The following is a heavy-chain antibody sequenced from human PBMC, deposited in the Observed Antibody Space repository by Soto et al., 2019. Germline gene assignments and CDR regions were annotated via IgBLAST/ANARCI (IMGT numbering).Heavy chain of an antibody. CDR3: AKGRSYYYYGVDV. V-gene: IGHV3-30-3*01. CDR2: ISYDGSNK. J-gene: IGHJ6*02. Sequence: SLRLSCAASGFTFSSYAMHWVRQAPGKGLEWVAVISYDGSNKYYADSVKGRFTISRDNSKSTLYLQMNSLRAEDTALYYCAKGRSYYYYGVDVWGQGTTVTVSS. CDR1: GFTFSSYA.